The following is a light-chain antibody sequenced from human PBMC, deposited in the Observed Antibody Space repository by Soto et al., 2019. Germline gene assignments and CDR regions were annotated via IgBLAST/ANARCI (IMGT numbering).Light chain of an antibody. CDR2: AAS. CDR1: QSLSSSY. Sequence: EIVLTQYPGTLSLSPGERSTLSCRDSQSLSSSYLAWYQQKPGQAPGILIYAASTRAPGIPDRFSGSGSGTDFTLTISRLEPEDFAVHYCQQYDTSPRTFGQGTKVEI. CDR3: QQYDTSPRT. J-gene: IGKJ1*01. V-gene: IGKV3-20*01.